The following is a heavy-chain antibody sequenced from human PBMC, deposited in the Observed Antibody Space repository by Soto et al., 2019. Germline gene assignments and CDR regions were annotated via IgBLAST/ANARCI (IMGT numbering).Heavy chain of an antibody. CDR1: GGTFSSYA. CDR2: IIPIFGTA. D-gene: IGHD3-3*02. Sequence: QVQLVQSGAEVKKPGSSVKVSCKASGGTFSSYAISWVRQAPGQGLEWMGGIIPIFGTANYAQKFQGRVTITADESTSTAYMGLSSLRSEDTAVYYCARGSIRGYYYGMDVWGQGTTVTVSS. V-gene: IGHV1-69*01. J-gene: IGHJ6*02. CDR3: ARGSIRGYYYGMDV.